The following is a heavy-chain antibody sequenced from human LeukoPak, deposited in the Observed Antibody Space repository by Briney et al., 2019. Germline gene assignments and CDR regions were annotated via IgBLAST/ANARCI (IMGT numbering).Heavy chain of an antibody. CDR3: ASYGHRNFGAFDI. D-gene: IGHD4-11*01. CDR1: GYSFTTYW. V-gene: IGHV5-51*01. CDR2: IYPADSDT. J-gene: IGHJ3*02. Sequence: GESLKISCKGSGYSFTTYWIGWVRQMPGKGLEWMGIIYPADSDTRYSPSFQGQVTISADKSISTAYLQWSSLKASDTAMYYCASYGHRNFGAFDIWGQGTMVTVSS.